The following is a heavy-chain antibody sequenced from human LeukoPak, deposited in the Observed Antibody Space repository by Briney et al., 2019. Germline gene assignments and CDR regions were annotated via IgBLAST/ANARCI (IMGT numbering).Heavy chain of an antibody. V-gene: IGHV3-23*01. CDR3: AKANGNWNDRLLDY. CDR2: IGGRGGSI. J-gene: IGHJ4*02. CDR1: GFTFSSYT. Sequence: GGSLRLSCAASGFTFSSYTMQWVREAPGKGLEWVSVIGGRGGSIYYADSVKGRFTISRDNSKNTLYLQMNSLRAEDTAVYYCAKANGNWNDRLLDYWGQGTLVTVSS. D-gene: IGHD1-20*01.